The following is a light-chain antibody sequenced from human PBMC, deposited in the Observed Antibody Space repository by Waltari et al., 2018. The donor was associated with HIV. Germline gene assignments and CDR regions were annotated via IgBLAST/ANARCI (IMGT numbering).Light chain of an antibody. V-gene: IGLV2-14*01. CDR3: QSYDSSLSGLV. J-gene: IGLJ1*01. CDR2: EVS. Sequence: QSALTQSASVSGSPGQSITISCTGTSSDVGGYDYVSWYQQHPGKAPKLMIYEVSNRPSGVSTRFSGSKSGNTASLIISGLQAEDEADYYCQSYDSSLSGLVFATGTKVTVL. CDR1: SSDVGGYDY.